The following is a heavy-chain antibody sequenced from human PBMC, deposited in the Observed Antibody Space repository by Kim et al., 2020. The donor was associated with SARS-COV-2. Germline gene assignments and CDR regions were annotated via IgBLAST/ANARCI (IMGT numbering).Heavy chain of an antibody. Sequence: GGSLRLSCAASGFTFSSYSMNWVRQAPGKGLEWVSSISSSSSYIYYADSVKGRFTISRDNAKNSLYLQMNSLRAEDTAVYYCARDRRRYFDWLPFDYWGQGTLVTVSS. D-gene: IGHD3-9*01. J-gene: IGHJ4*02. V-gene: IGHV3-21*04. CDR2: ISSSSSYI. CDR1: GFTFSSYS. CDR3: ARDRRRYFDWLPFDY.